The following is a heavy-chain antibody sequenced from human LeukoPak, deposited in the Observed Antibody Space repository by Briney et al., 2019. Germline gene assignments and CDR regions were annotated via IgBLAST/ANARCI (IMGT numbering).Heavy chain of an antibody. Sequence: SETLSLTCAVYGGSFSDYYWTWIRQPPGKGLXXXXXINHSGSTNCNPSLNSRVAISVDTSKNQFSLKLSSVTAADTAVYYCARSDYGDYEGQYYFDYWGQGTLVTVSS. V-gene: IGHV4-34*01. CDR3: ARSDYGDYEGQYYFDY. D-gene: IGHD4-17*01. CDR1: GGSFSDYY. J-gene: IGHJ4*02. CDR2: INHSGST.